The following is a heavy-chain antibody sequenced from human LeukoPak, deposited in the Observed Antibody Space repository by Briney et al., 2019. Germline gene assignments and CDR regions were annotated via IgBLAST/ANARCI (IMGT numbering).Heavy chain of an antibody. CDR3: ARDNSVGDTAWWFDP. CDR2: INPSGSST. J-gene: IGHJ5*02. CDR1: GYTFTSYY. V-gene: IGHV1-46*01. Sequence: ASVKVSCKASGYTFTSYYMHWVRQAPGQGLEWMGLINPSGSSTSYAQKFLGRLSLTRDMSTSTDYMELSSLRSEDTAVYYCARDNSVGDTAWWFDPWGQGTLVTVSS. D-gene: IGHD1-26*01.